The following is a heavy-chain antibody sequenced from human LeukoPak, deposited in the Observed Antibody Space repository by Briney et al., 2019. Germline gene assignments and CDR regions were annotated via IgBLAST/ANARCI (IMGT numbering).Heavy chain of an antibody. CDR3: ARVWYSGSYPVDY. CDR2: ISSSGSTI. V-gene: IGHV3-11*04. Sequence: GGSLRLSCAVSGFTFSDYYMNWLRQAPGKGLEWVSYISSSGSTIYYADSVKGRFTISRDNAKNSLYLQMNSLRAEDTAVYYCARVWYSGSYPVDYWGQGTLVTVSS. CDR1: GFTFSDYY. D-gene: IGHD1-26*01. J-gene: IGHJ4*02.